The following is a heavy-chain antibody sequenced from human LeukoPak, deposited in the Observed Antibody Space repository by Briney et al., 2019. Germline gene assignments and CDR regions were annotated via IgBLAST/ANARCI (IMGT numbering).Heavy chain of an antibody. Sequence: GGSLRLSCAASGFTVSSNYMTWVRQAPGRGLEWVSVIYSDGNTYYADSVKGRFTISRDNSKNTLYLQMNSLRAEDTAVYYCARDYVAESSVGYWGQGTLVTVSS. CDR2: IYSDGNT. J-gene: IGHJ4*02. D-gene: IGHD3-16*01. V-gene: IGHV3-66*01. CDR3: ARDYVAESSVGY. CDR1: GFTVSSNY.